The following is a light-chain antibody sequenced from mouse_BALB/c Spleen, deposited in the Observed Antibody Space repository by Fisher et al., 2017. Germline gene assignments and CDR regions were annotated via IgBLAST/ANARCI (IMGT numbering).Light chain of an antibody. V-gene: IGKV4-57-1*01. CDR2: STS. J-gene: IGKJ2*01. CDR1: SSVSSSY. Sequence: DIVLTQSPAIMSASPGEKVTMTCRASSSVSSSYLHWYQQKSGASPKLWIYSTSNLASGVPARFSGSGSGTSYSLTISSMEAEDAATYYCQQWSSNPYTFGGGTKLEIK. CDR3: QQWSSNPYT.